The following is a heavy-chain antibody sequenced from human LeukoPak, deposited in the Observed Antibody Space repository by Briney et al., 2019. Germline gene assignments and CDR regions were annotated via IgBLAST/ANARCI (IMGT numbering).Heavy chain of an antibody. CDR1: GFTFSSYA. V-gene: IGHV3-7*01. D-gene: IGHD6-6*01. Sequence: GGSLRLSCAASGFTFSSYAMSWVRQAPGKGLEWVANIKQDGSEKYYVDSVKGRFTISRDNAKNSLYLQMNSLRAEDTAVYYCARGTAARRGVSWFDPWGQGTLVTVSS. CDR2: IKQDGSEK. CDR3: ARGTAARRGVSWFDP. J-gene: IGHJ5*02.